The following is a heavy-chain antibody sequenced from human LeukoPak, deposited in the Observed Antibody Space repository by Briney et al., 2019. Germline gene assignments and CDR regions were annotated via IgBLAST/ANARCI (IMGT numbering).Heavy chain of an antibody. Sequence: GGSLRLSCAASGFTFSTYWMSWVRQAPGKGLEWVANIKEDGSEKYYGDSGKGRFTISRDNDKKSLYLQMTSLRAEDTAVYYCARDSSGYQWGQGTQVTVSS. V-gene: IGHV3-7*01. CDR2: IKEDGSEK. D-gene: IGHD3-22*01. CDR3: ARDSSGYQ. CDR1: GFTFSTYW. J-gene: IGHJ4*02.